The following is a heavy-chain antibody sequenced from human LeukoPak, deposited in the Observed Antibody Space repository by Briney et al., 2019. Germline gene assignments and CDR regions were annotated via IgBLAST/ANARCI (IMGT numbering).Heavy chain of an antibody. CDR1: GGSLSSSSTSY. Sequence: SETLSLTCTVSGGSLSSSSTSYWGWIRQPPGKGLEWIGSMNYGGASHYNPSLKSRGTISVDTSKKHFSLKLSSVTAADTAVYYCARSGDYGSGLDYWGQGTLVTVSS. J-gene: IGHJ4*02. V-gene: IGHV4-39*07. CDR3: ARSGDYGSGLDY. CDR2: MNYGGAS. D-gene: IGHD4-17*01.